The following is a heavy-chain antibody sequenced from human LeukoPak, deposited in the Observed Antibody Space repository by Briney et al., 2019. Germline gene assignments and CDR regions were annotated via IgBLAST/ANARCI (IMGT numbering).Heavy chain of an antibody. J-gene: IGHJ1*01. CDR3: ARGNSYYDSSGYFPWESFQH. CDR1: GGSISSGSYY. D-gene: IGHD3-22*01. Sequence: PSETLSLTCTVSGGSISSGSYYWSWIRQPAGKGLEWIGRVYSSGSTDYNPSLKSRLSISVDTSKNQFSLKLSSVTAADTALYYCARGNSYYDSSGYFPWESFQHWGQGTLVTVSS. V-gene: IGHV4-61*10. CDR2: VYSSGST.